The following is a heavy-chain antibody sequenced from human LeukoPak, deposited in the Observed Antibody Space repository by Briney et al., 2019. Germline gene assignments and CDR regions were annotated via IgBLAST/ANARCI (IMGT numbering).Heavy chain of an antibody. CDR1: GYTFTSYY. D-gene: IGHD3-3*01. J-gene: IGHJ5*02. V-gene: IGHV1-46*01. CDR3: ARSMTVTIFGVIEFDP. Sequence: PRASVKVSCKASGYTFTSYYMHWVRQAPGQGLEWMGIINPSGGSTSYAQKFQGRVTMTRDMSTSTVYMELSSLRSDDTAVYYCARSMTVTIFGVIEFDPWGQGTLVTVSS. CDR2: INPSGGST.